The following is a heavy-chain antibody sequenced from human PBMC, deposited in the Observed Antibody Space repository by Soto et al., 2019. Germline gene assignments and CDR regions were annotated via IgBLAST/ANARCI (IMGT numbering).Heavy chain of an antibody. D-gene: IGHD3-22*01. V-gene: IGHV4-61*01. Sequence: SETLSLTCTVSGGSVSSGSYYWSWIRQPPGKGLEWIGYIYYSGSTNYNPSLKSRVTISVDTSKNQFSLKLSSVTAADTAVYYRARLTINYYDSSGYSSSSYYYYGMDVWGQGTSVTVSS. CDR3: ARLTINYYDSSGYSSSSYYYYGMDV. CDR2: IYYSGST. J-gene: IGHJ6*02. CDR1: GGSVSSGSYY.